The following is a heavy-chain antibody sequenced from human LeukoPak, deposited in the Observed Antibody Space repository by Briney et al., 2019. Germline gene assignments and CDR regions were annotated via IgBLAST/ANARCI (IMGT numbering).Heavy chain of an antibody. Sequence: GASVKVSCKASGYTFTSYYMHCVRQAPGQGLEWMGIINPSGGSTSYAQKFQGRVTMTRDTSTSTVYMEPRSLRSDDTAVYYCARLAGTDMIGYFQDWGQGTLVTVSS. CDR1: GYTFTSYY. J-gene: IGHJ1*01. CDR2: INPSGGST. D-gene: IGHD5-18*01. V-gene: IGHV1-46*01. CDR3: ARLAGTDMIGYFQD.